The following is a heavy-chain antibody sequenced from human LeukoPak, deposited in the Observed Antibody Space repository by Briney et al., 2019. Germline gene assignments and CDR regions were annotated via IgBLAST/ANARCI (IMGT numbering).Heavy chain of an antibody. D-gene: IGHD4-23*01. J-gene: IGHJ4*02. CDR1: GGSLTSDIFY. CDR2: IHNSRGT. CDR3: GKVGGNSNS. Sequence: SETLSLTRSVSGGSLTSDIFYWNWIRLRPGKGLEWIGSIHNSRGTSYNPSLESRLTISLDTSENQFFLKMSSVTAADTAMYYCGKVGGNSNSWGQGILVTVSS. V-gene: IGHV4-31*03.